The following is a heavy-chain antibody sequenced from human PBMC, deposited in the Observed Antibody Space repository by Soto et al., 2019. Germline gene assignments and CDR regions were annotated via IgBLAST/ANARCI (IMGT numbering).Heavy chain of an antibody. CDR1: GYTFTSYG. CDR3: ARGERDIMITFGGVIHPPTAGYLQN. CDR2: ISAYNGNT. V-gene: IGHV1-18*01. D-gene: IGHD3-16*02. J-gene: IGHJ1*01. Sequence: QVQLVQSGAEVKKPGASVKVSCKASGYTFTSYGISWVRQAPGQGLEWMGWISAYNGNTNYAQKLQGRVTMTTDTYTSTAYXXMXSXXSDDTAVYYCARGERDIMITFGGVIHPPTAGYLQNWGQGTLVTVSS.